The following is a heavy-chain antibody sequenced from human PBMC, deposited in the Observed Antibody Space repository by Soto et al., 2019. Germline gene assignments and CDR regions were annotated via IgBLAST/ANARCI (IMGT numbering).Heavy chain of an antibody. CDR1: GGSSGAYF. D-gene: IGHD6-19*01. CDR3: ARPSVPATRGPLDY. CDR2: IYYTGAT. Sequence: PSETLSLTCTVSGGSSGAYFWNWVRQPPGKGLEWIGNIYYTGATSYNPSLVSRVTISLDTSKNQFSLRLSSVTAADTAVYYCARPSVPATRGPLDYWGQGALVTVSS. J-gene: IGHJ4*02. V-gene: IGHV4-59*01.